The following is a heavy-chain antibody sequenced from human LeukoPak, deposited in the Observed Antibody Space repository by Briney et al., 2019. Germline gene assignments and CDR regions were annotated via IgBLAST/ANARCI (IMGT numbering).Heavy chain of an antibody. D-gene: IGHD3-9*01. Sequence: VASVKVSCKASGGTFSSYAISWVRQAPGQGLEWMGWISAYNGNTNYAQKLQGRVTMTTDTSTSTAYMELRSLRSDDTAVYYCARDRMSVLRYFDWPPYFDYWGQGTLVTVSS. J-gene: IGHJ4*02. V-gene: IGHV1-18*01. CDR2: ISAYNGNT. CDR1: GGTFSSYA. CDR3: ARDRMSVLRYFDWPPYFDY.